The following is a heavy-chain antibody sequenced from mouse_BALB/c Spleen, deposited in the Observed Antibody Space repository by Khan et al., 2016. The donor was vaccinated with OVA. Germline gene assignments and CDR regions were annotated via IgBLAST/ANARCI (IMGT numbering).Heavy chain of an antibody. CDR2: ISYRGST. CDR3: ARTARIKY. Sequence: EVQLQESGPGLVKPSQSLSLTCTVTGYSITSGYGWNWIRQFPGNKLEWMGYISYRGSTNYNPYLKSRISITRDTSKTQFYLQCNSVTTDDTSTYYCARTARIKYWGQGTTLTGSS. CDR1: GYSITSGYG. D-gene: IGHD1-2*01. J-gene: IGHJ2*01. V-gene: IGHV3-2*02.